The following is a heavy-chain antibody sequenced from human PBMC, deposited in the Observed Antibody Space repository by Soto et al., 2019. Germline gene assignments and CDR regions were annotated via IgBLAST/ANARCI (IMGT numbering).Heavy chain of an antibody. J-gene: IGHJ3*02. CDR1: VGSISSGSYS. D-gene: IGHD1-26*01. Sequence: SETLALTCAVSVGSISSGSYSWRWIRQPPGKGMEWLGYIYHSGSTYYNPSLKSRVTISVDRSKNQFSLKLSSVTAADTAVYYCARVRSGIVGAQGAFDIWGQGTMVT. V-gene: IGHV4-30-2*01. CDR3: ARVRSGIVGAQGAFDI. CDR2: IYHSGST.